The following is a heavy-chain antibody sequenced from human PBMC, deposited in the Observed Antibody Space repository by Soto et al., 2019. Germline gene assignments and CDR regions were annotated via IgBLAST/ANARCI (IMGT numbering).Heavy chain of an antibody. Sequence: ASVKVSCKASGYTFTSYAVHWVRQAPGQRLEWMGWINAGNGVTKYSQKFQGRVTITRDTSASTAYMELSSLSSEDTAVYYCARPLGYCTSTSCYTPMDVWGRGTTVTVSS. CDR1: GYTFTSYA. CDR3: ARPLGYCTSTSCYTPMDV. CDR2: INAGNGVT. J-gene: IGHJ6*02. V-gene: IGHV1-3*01. D-gene: IGHD2-2*02.